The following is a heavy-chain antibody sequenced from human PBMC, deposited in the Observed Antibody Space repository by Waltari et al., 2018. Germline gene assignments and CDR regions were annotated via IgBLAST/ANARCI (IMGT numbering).Heavy chain of an antibody. J-gene: IGHJ4*02. D-gene: IGHD3-16*01. CDR1: GYTFTSYA. V-gene: IGHV1-3*01. Sequence: QVQLVQSGAEVKKPGASVKVSCKASGYTFTSYAMHWVRQAPGQRLEWMGWINAGNGNTKYSQKFQGRVTITRDTSASTAYMELSSLRAEDTAVYYCARWGRGTEEVYWGQGTLVTVSS. CDR2: INAGNGNT. CDR3: ARWGRGTEEVY.